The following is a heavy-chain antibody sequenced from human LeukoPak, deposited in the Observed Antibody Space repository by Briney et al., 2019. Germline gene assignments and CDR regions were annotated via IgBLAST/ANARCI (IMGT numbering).Heavy chain of an antibody. CDR3: ARGPYARWSGDRELVVPAAIRSYYFDY. V-gene: IGHV3-21*01. CDR2: IGISSNKI. J-gene: IGHJ4*02. D-gene: IGHD2-2*02. CDR1: GFTLRIYT. Sequence: GGSLRLSCAASGFTLRIYTMNWVRQAPGKGLEWVSSIGISSNKIYYADPVKGRFIISRDNAKNSLYLQMNSLRAEDTAVYYCARGPYARWSGDRELVVPAAIRSYYFDYWGQGTLVTVSS.